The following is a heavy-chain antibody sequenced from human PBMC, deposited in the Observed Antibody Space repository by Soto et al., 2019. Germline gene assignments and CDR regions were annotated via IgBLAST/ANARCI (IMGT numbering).Heavy chain of an antibody. J-gene: IGHJ4*02. CDR2: ISSAGGAT. CDR3: AKDWGRMSFYDY. CDR1: GFTFNTYA. D-gene: IGHD1-26*01. V-gene: IGHV3-23*01. Sequence: DVQLLESGGGLVQPGGSLRLSCAASGFTFNTYAMGWVRQAPGKGLEWVSGISSAGGATYYADSVRGRFTVSRDNSKNTLYLQMNSLRAEDTAVYYCAKDWGRMSFYDYWGQGTLVTVSS.